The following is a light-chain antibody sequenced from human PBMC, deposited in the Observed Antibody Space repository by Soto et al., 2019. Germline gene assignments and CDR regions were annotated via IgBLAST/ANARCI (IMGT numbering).Light chain of an antibody. CDR1: SSNIGSNN. CDR3: AAWDDSLNARL. Sequence: QSVLTQPPSASGTPGQRVIISCSGSSSNIGSNNVKWYQQLPGAAPTLLICSTNRRPSRVPDRFSAAKSCTTASLAISGRQSEEEEADYCAAWDDSLNARLFGTGTKVTVL. CDR2: STN. J-gene: IGLJ1*01. V-gene: IGLV1-44*01.